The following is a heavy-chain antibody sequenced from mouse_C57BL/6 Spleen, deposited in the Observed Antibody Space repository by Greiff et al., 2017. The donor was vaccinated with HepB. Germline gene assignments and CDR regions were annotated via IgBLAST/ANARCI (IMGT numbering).Heavy chain of an antibody. Sequence: VQRVESGPELVKPGASVKISCKASGYAFSSSWMNWVKQRPGKGLEWIGRIYPGDGDTNYNGKFKGKATLTADKSSSTAYMQLSSLTSEDSAVYFCARAVNWYFDVWGTGTTVTVSS. CDR3: ARAVNWYFDV. CDR2: IYPGDGDT. D-gene: IGHD1-1*01. J-gene: IGHJ1*03. V-gene: IGHV1-82*01. CDR1: GYAFSSSW.